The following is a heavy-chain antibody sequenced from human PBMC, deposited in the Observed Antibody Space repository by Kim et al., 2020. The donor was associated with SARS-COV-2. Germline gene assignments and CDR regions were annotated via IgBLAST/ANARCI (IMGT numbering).Heavy chain of an antibody. V-gene: IGHV3-48*02. CDR2: ISSSSNNI. Sequence: GGSLRLSCAASEFSFSIYSMNWVRQAPGKGLEWVSYISSSSNNINYADSVKGRFTISRDHAKKSLYLQMNSLRDEDTAVYYCARGFSDLGYTYYYMDVWGQGTPVTASS. D-gene: IGHD1-1*01. J-gene: IGHJ6*02. CDR1: EFSFSIYS. CDR3: ARGFSDLGYTYYYMDV.